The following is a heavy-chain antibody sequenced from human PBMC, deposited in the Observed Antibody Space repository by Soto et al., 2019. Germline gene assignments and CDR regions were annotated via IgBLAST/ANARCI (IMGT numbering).Heavy chain of an antibody. D-gene: IGHD3-16*01. CDR1: GYSLTEFS. CDR2: FDPEDGET. CDR3: ATGVMITFGGVIAH. J-gene: IGHJ5*02. Sequence: SLKVYCKGFGYSLTEFSMRCRRLDPGKGLEWMGGFDPEDGETIYAQKFQGRVTMTEDTSTDTAYMELSSLRSEDTAVYYCATGVMITFGGVIAHWGQGALVTVSS. V-gene: IGHV1-24*01.